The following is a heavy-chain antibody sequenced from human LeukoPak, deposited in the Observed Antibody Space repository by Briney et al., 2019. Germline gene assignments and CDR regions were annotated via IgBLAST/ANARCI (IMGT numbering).Heavy chain of an antibody. CDR3: ARQGAAGTSYGSVYYYGMDV. D-gene: IGHD6-13*01. Sequence: SETLSLTCTVSGGSISSSSYYWGWIRQPPGKGLEWIGSIYYSGSTYYNPSLKSRVTISVDTSKNQFSLKLSSVTAADTAVYYCARQGAAGTSYGSVYYYGMDVWGQGTTVTVSS. CDR2: IYYSGST. CDR1: GGSISSSSYY. V-gene: IGHV4-39*01. J-gene: IGHJ6*02.